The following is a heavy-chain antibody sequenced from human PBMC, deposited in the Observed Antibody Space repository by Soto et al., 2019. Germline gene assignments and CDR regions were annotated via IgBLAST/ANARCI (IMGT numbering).Heavy chain of an antibody. CDR1: GGAFSSYA. D-gene: IGHD3-10*01. V-gene: IGHV1-69*13. CDR3: ARDEDYYGSGRGDASDI. CDR2: IIPIFGTA. Sequence: GASVKVSCKASGGAFSSYAISWVRQAPGQGLEWMGGIIPIFGTANYAQKFQGRVTITADESTSTAYMELSSLRSEDTAVYYCARDEDYYGSGRGDASDIWGQGTMVTV. J-gene: IGHJ3*02.